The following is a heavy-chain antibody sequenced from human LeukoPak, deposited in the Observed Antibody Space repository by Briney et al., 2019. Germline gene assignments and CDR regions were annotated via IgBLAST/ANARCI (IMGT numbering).Heavy chain of an antibody. J-gene: IGHJ4*02. CDR2: IIPIFGTA. CDR1: GYTFANYG. V-gene: IGHV1-69*06. D-gene: IGHD4-17*01. Sequence: GASVKVSCKASGYTFANYGISWVRQAPGQGLEWMGGIIPIFGTANYAQKFQGRVTITADKSTSTAYMELSSLRSEDTAVYYCARDGQDDYGDKAFDYWGQGTLVTVSS. CDR3: ARDGQDDYGDKAFDY.